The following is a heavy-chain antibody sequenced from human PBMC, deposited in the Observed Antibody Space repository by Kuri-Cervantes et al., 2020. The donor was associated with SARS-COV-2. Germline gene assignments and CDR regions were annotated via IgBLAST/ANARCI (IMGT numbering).Heavy chain of an antibody. CDR1: GFTVSSNY. Sequence: GESLKISCAASGFTVSSNYMSWVRQAPGKGLEWVSVIYSGGSTYYADSVKGRFTISRDNAKNSLYLQMNSLRAEDTAVYYCARSDYGDYGRGDAFDIWGQGTMVTVSS. V-gene: IGHV3-66*01. CDR3: ARSDYGDYGRGDAFDI. D-gene: IGHD4-17*01. CDR2: IYSGGST. J-gene: IGHJ3*02.